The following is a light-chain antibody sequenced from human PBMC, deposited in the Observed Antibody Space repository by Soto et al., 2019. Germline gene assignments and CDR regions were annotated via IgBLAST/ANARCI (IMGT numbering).Light chain of an antibody. V-gene: IGLV2-23*01. CDR2: EGS. CDR3: CSYAGSSTPYV. CDR1: SSDVGSYNL. J-gene: IGLJ1*01. Sequence: QSALTQPASVSGSPGQSITISCTGTSSDVGSYNLVSWYQQHPGKAPKLMIYEGSKRPSGVSNRFSGSKSGNTASLTISGLQAEDEADYYCCSYAGSSTPYVFGTGTHLTVL.